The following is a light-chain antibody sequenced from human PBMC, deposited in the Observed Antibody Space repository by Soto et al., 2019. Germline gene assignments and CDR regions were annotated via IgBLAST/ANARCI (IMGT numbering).Light chain of an antibody. CDR1: ERVSTN. CDR2: GAS. CDR3: QQYNYRRT. J-gene: IGKJ1*01. V-gene: IGKV3-15*01. Sequence: EIVMTQSPATLSVSPGERATLSCRASERVSTNLAWYQQKHGQAPSLLAYGASTRATGIPARFSGSGSEAEFTLTSSSLQSEDFAGDYCQQYNYRRTCGQGIMVEIK.